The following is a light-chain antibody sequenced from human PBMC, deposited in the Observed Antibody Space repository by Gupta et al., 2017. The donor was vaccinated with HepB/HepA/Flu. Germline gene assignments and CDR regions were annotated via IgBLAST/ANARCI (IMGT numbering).Light chain of an antibody. CDR3: HQRSNWPPT. V-gene: IGKV3-11*01. J-gene: IGKJ1*01. CDR2: DAS. CDR1: QSVSSY. Sequence: DIALTQSPATLSFSPGERATISCRASQSVSSYLAWYQQKPGQAPRLLIYDASNRDTGIPARFSGSGSGTDFTLTISSLEPEDFAVYYCHQRSNWPPTFGQGTKVEIK.